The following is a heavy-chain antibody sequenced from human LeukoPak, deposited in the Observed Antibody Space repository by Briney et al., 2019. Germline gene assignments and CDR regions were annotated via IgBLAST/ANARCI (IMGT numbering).Heavy chain of an antibody. CDR2: IYYSGST. V-gene: IGHV4-59*11. CDR3: ARMGPIAARPVFFDY. CDR1: GGSISSHY. Sequence: SETQSLTCSVSGGSISSHYWSWIRQPPGKGLEWIGYIYYSGSTNYNPPLKSRVTISVDTSKNQFSLKLSSVTAADTAVYYCARMGPIAARPVFFDYWGQGTLVTVSS. D-gene: IGHD6-6*01. J-gene: IGHJ4*02.